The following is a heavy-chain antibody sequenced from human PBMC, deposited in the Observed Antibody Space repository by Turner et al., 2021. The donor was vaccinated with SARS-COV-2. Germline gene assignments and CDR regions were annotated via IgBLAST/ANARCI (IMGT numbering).Heavy chain of an antibody. CDR3: AKHSEPYCSGGSWYRGIFDY. Sequence: QVQLVVSEGGVFQPGWSLSFSCAASGFSFSRFGMHWGRQAPGKGLEAPGVISDDRSDKNHTYGVTGRFTMSRDNSKNTLYKPMSSPRAEETTVYYCAKHSEPYCSGGSWYRGIFDYWGQGTLVTVSS. CDR2: ISDDRSDK. D-gene: IGHD2-15*01. J-gene: IGHJ4*02. CDR1: GFSFSRFG. V-gene: IGHV3-30*18.